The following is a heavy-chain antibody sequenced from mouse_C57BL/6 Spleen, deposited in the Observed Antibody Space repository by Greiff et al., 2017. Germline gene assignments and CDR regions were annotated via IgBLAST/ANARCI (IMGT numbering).Heavy chain of an antibody. CDR3: TDGYYFDC. D-gene: IGHD2-2*01. V-gene: IGHV6-3*01. CDR1: GFTFSNYW. CDR2: IRLKTDNYAT. Sequence: EVMLVESGGGLVQPGGSMKLSCVASGFTFSNYWMNWVRQSPGKGLEWVAQIRLKTDNYATHYAESVKGRFTISRDDTKSSVYLRMNNLRAEDTGIYYYTDGYYFDCWGQTTTLTVSS. J-gene: IGHJ2*01.